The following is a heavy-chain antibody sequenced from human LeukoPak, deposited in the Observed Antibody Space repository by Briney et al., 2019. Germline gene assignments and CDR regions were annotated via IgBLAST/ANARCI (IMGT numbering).Heavy chain of an antibody. CDR3: ARGQSGYSYGKGWDYYYYGMDV. V-gene: IGHV4-34*01. CDR1: GGSINSYY. J-gene: IGHJ6*02. CDR2: INHSGST. D-gene: IGHD5-18*01. Sequence: SETLSLTCTVSGGSINSYYWIWIRQSPGKGLEWFGEINHSGSTNYNPSLKSRVTISVDTSKNQFSLKLSSVTAADTAVYYCARGQSGYSYGKGWDYYYYGMDVWGQGTTVTVSS.